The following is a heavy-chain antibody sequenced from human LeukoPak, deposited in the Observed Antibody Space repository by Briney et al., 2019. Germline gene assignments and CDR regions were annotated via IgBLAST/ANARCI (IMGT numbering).Heavy chain of an antibody. CDR3: AVGATYELDY. Sequence: GGSLRHSCAASGFTFSSYWMHWVRQAPGKGLVWVSRINSDGSNTSYADSVKGRFTISRDNAKNTLYLQMNSLRAEDTAVYYCAVGATYELDYWGQGTLVTVSS. J-gene: IGHJ4*02. CDR1: GFTFSSYW. D-gene: IGHD1-26*01. CDR2: INSDGSNT. V-gene: IGHV3-74*01.